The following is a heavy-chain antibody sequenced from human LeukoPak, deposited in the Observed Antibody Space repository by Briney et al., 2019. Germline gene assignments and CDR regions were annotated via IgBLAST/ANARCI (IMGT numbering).Heavy chain of an antibody. CDR2: VKSDGSST. CDR3: ARDDGDVDTAMVSLDY. D-gene: IGHD5-18*01. J-gene: IGHJ4*02. Sequence: GGSLRLSCAASGFTFSSYAMHWVRQAPGKGLVWVSRVKSDGSSTSYADSVKGRFTISRDNAKNSLYLQMNSLRAEDTAVYYCARDDGDVDTAMVSLDYWGQGTLVTVSS. V-gene: IGHV3-74*01. CDR1: GFTFSSYA.